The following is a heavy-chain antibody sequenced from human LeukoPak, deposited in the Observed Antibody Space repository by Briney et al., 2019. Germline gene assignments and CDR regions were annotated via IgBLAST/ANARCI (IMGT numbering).Heavy chain of an antibody. CDR1: GGSISSSSYY. D-gene: IGHD4-17*01. Sequence: PSETLSLTCTVSGGSISSSSYYWGWLRQPPGKGLEWIGSIYYSGSTYYNPSLKSRVTISVDTSKNQFSLKLSSVTAADTAVYYCARQGPTTVVIQRIDYWGQGTLVTVSS. CDR3: ARQGPTTVVIQRIDY. J-gene: IGHJ4*02. CDR2: IYYSGST. V-gene: IGHV4-39*01.